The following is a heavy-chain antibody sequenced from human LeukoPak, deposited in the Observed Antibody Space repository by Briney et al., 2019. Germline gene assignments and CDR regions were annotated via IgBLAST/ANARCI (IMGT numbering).Heavy chain of an antibody. CDR3: ARAGTETYAFDI. V-gene: IGHV4-31*03. CDR2: IYYSGST. CDR1: GGSISSGGYY. J-gene: IGHJ3*02. Sequence: PSQTLSLTCTVSGGSISSGGYYWSWIRQHPGKGLEWIGYIYYSGSTNYNPSLQIRVTISVDTSKNQFSLKLSSVTAADTAVYYCARAGTETYAFDIWSQGTMVTVSS.